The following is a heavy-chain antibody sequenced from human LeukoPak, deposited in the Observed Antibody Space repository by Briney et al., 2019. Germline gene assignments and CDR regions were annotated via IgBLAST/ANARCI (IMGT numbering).Heavy chain of an antibody. D-gene: IGHD2-21*02. CDR3: ARVSTVTANFDY. J-gene: IGHJ4*02. Sequence: QPGGSLRLSCGASGFTFCRHAMNWVRQPPGKGLEWVSGIDGSGSLTFYADSVKGRFTISRINSENRLYLQMDSLRGEDTAVYYCARVSTVTANFDYWGQGSLVTVSS. V-gene: IGHV3-23*05. CDR1: GFTFCRHA. CDR2: IDGSGSLT.